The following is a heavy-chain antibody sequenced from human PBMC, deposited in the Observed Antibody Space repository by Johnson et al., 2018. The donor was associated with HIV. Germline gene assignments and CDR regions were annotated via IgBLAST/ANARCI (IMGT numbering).Heavy chain of an antibody. D-gene: IGHD4-17*01. Sequence: QVQLVESGGGLVQPGRSLRLSCAASGFIFSDYYLNWIRQAPGKGLEWISFISSGGGTTSYSDSVKGRFTISRDNGKKSLYLQMDSLRAEDTAVYYCARDYTPWGGDYVGYAFDLWGQGTMVTVSS. J-gene: IGHJ3*01. CDR2: ISSGGGTT. CDR1: GFIFSDYY. V-gene: IGHV3-11*04. CDR3: ARDYTPWGGDYVGYAFDL.